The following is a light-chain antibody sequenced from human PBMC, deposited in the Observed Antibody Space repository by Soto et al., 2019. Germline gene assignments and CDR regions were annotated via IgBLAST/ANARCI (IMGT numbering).Light chain of an antibody. CDR1: QSVSNN. Sequence: EIVMTQSPATLSVSPGERATLSCRASQSVSNNLAWYQQKPGQAPRLLIYGASTRAPGIPARFCGSGSGTEFTLTISSLQSEDFAVYYCQQYNNCPPWTFGQGTKVEIK. V-gene: IGKV3-15*01. J-gene: IGKJ1*01. CDR3: QQYNNCPPWT. CDR2: GAS.